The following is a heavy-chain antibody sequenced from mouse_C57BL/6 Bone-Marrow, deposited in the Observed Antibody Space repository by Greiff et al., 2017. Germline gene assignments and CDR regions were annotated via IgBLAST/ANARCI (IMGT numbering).Heavy chain of an antibody. V-gene: IGHV1-4*01. CDR2: INPSSGYT. CDR3: ARLYYYGSSYGWFAY. Sequence: QVQLQQSGAELARPGASVQMSCKASGYTFTSYTMHWVKQRPGPGLEWIGYINPSSGYTKYNQKFKDKATLTADKSSSTAYMQLSSLTSEDSAVYYCARLYYYGSSYGWFAYWGQGTLVTVSA. CDR1: GYTFTSYT. D-gene: IGHD1-1*01. J-gene: IGHJ3*01.